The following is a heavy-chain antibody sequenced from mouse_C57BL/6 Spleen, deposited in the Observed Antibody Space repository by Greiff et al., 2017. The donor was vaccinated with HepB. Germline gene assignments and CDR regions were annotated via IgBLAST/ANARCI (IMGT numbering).Heavy chain of an antibody. CDR1: GYSFTGYY. V-gene: IGHV1-42*01. CDR3: ARGLLRAMDY. J-gene: IGHJ4*01. D-gene: IGHD1-1*01. CDR2: INPSTGGT. Sequence: EVMLVESGPELVKPGASVKISCKASGYSFTGYYMNWVKQSPEKSLEWIGEINPSTGGTTYNQKFKAKATLTVDKSSSTAYMQLKSLTSEDSAVYYCARGLLRAMDYWGQGTSVTVSS.